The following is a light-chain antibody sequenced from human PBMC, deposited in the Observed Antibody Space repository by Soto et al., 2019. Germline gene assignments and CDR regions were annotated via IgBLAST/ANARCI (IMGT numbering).Light chain of an antibody. J-gene: IGLJ1*01. CDR3: SSYTSSSTSGV. V-gene: IGLV2-14*01. CDR1: SSDVGGYNY. Sequence: QSALTQPASVSGSPGQSITISCTGTSSDVGGYNYVSWYQHHPGKAPKLMIYEVSSRPSGVSDRFSGSKSGNTASLTISGLQAEDEADYYCSSYTSSSTSGVFGTGTKVTVL. CDR2: EVS.